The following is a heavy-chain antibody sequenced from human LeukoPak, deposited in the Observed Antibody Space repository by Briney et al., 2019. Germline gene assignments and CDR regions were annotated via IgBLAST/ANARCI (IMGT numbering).Heavy chain of an antibody. Sequence: GGSLRLSCAASGFTFSSYAMSWVRQAPGKGLEWVSAISGSGGSTYYADSVKGWFTISRDNSKNTLYLQMNSLRAEDTAVYYCAKDSRGSSSYYFDYWGQGTLVTVSS. CDR3: AKDSRGSSSYYFDY. CDR1: GFTFSSYA. V-gene: IGHV3-23*01. J-gene: IGHJ4*02. D-gene: IGHD6-6*01. CDR2: ISGSGGST.